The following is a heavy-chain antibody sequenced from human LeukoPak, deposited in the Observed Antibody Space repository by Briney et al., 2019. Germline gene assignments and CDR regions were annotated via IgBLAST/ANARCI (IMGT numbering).Heavy chain of an antibody. Sequence: GESLKISCKGSGYSFTNYWIGWVRQMPGKGLEWMGIIYPGDSDTSYDPSFQSQVTISADKSITTAYLQWSSLKASDTAMYYCARRPKYKSGCHFDYWGQGTLVTVSS. CDR3: ARRPKYKSGCHFDY. J-gene: IGHJ4*02. D-gene: IGHD3-22*01. CDR2: IYPGDSDT. CDR1: GYSFTNYW. V-gene: IGHV5-51*01.